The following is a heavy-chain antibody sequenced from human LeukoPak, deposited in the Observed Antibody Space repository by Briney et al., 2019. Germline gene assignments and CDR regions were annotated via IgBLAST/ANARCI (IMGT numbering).Heavy chain of an antibody. CDR2: ISWDGGST. J-gene: IGHJ4*02. Sequence: GGSLRLSCAASGFTFDDYTMHWVRQAPGKGLEWVSLISWDGGSTYYADSVKGRFTISRGNSKNSLYLQMNSLRTEDTALYYCAKDGRAAAEHYFDYWGQGTLVTVSS. CDR3: AKDGRAAAEHYFDY. CDR1: GFTFDDYT. D-gene: IGHD6-13*01. V-gene: IGHV3-43*01.